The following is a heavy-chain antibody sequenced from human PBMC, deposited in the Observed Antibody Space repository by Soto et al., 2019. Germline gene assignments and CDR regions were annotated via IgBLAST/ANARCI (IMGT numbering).Heavy chain of an antibody. J-gene: IGHJ5*02. CDR2: ISSSSSYI. V-gene: IGHV3-21*01. Sequence: GGSLRLSCAASGFTFSSYSMNWVRQDPGKGLEWVSSISSSSSYIYYADSVKGRFTISRDNAKNSLYLQMNSLRAEDTAVYYCARDMAYDFWSGSNWFDPWGQGTLVTVSS. D-gene: IGHD3-3*01. CDR3: ARDMAYDFWSGSNWFDP. CDR1: GFTFSSYS.